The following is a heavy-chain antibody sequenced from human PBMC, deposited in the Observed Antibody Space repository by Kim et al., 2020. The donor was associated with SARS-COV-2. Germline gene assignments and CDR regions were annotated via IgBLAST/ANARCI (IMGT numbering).Heavy chain of an antibody. J-gene: IGHJ4*02. Sequence: ASVKVSCKASGYTFTSYGISWVRQAPGQGLEWMGWISAYNGNTNYAQKLQGRVTMTTDTSTSTAYMELRSLRSDDTAVYYCARAQGYCGGDCYSAKFDYWGQGTLVTVSS. V-gene: IGHV1-18*01. CDR1: GYTFTSYG. CDR2: ISAYNGNT. CDR3: ARAQGYCGGDCYSAKFDY. D-gene: IGHD2-21*02.